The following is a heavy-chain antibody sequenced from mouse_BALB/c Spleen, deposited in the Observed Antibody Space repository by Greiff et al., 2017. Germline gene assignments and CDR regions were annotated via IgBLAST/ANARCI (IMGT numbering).Heavy chain of an antibody. Sequence: LSISKDNSKSQVFLKMNSLQTDDTAMYYCAKQLLWYFDYWGQGTTLTVSS. J-gene: IGHJ2*01. D-gene: IGHD2-1*01. CDR3: AKQLLWYFDY. V-gene: IGHV2-6-5*01.